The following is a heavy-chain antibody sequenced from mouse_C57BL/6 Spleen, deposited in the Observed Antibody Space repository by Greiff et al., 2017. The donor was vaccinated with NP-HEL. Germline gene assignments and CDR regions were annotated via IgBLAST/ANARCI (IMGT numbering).Heavy chain of an antibody. D-gene: IGHD1-1*01. CDR2: IDPSDSYT. J-gene: IGHJ1*03. CDR3: ATHYYGSSHWYFDV. CDR1: GYTFTSYW. V-gene: IGHV1-59*01. Sequence: QVQLQQPGAELVRPGTSVKLSCKASGYTFTSYWMHWVKQRPGQGLEWIGVIDPSDSYTNYNQKFKGKATLTVDTSSSTAYMQLSSLTSEDSAVYYCATHYYGSSHWYFDVWGTGTTVTVSS.